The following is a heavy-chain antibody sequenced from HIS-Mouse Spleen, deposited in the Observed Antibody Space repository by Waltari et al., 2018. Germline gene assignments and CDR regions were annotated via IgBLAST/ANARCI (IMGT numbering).Heavy chain of an antibody. CDR2: IYYRGST. V-gene: IGHV4-59*01. J-gene: IGHJ4*02. Sequence: QVQLQESGPGLVKPSETLSLTCTVSGGSISSYYWSWIRQPPGKGLEWIGYIYYRGSTNYNPSLKSRVTISVDTSKNQFSLKLSCVTAADTAVYYCARSGYYDSSGYYVDYWGQGTLVTVSS. D-gene: IGHD3-22*01. CDR1: GGSISSYY. CDR3: ARSGYYDSSGYYVDY.